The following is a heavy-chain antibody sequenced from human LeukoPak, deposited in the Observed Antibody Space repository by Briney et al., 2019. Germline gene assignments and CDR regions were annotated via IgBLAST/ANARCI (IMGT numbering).Heavy chain of an antibody. D-gene: IGHD7-27*01. Sequence: SETLSLTCTVSGGSISSYYWSWIRQPPGKGLEWIGYIYYSGSTNYNPSLKSRVTISVDTSKNQFSLKLSSVTAADTAVYYCARVESNWLPRESIYYYYMDVWGKGTTVTVSS. CDR1: GGSISSYY. J-gene: IGHJ6*03. V-gene: IGHV4-59*01. CDR2: IYYSGST. CDR3: ARVESNWLPRESIYYYYMDV.